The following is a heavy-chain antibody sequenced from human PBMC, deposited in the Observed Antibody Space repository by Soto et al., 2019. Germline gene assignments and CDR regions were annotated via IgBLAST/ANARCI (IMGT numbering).Heavy chain of an antibody. J-gene: IGHJ5*02. CDR3: ARDASSGTNWFDP. Sequence: GGSLRLSCAASGFTFSSYGMHWVRQAPGKGLEWVAVIWYDGSNKYYADSVKGRFTISRDNSKNTLYLQMNSLRAEDTAVYYCARDASSGTNWFDPWGQGTLVTVSS. D-gene: IGHD6-19*01. CDR1: GFTFSSYG. V-gene: IGHV3-33*01. CDR2: IWYDGSNK.